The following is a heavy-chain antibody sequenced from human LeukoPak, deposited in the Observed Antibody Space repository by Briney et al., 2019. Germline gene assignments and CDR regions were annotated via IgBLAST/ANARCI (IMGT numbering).Heavy chain of an antibody. CDR1: GFTFSDYW. CDR3: ARDTSPSTGTIWSDAFDI. Sequence: GGSLRLSCAVSGFTFSDYWMTWVRQAPGKGLEWLANIKQDGSEKNYVDSVKGRFTISRDNAKNSVHLQMHSLRGEDAAVYYCARDTSPSTGTIWSDAFDIWGQGTMVTVSS. V-gene: IGHV3-7*01. D-gene: IGHD2-2*01. J-gene: IGHJ3*02. CDR2: IKQDGSEK.